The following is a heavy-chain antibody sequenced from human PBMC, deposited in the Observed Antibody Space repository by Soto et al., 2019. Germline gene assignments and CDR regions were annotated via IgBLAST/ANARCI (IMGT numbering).Heavy chain of an antibody. CDR1: GFTFSSYS. CDR2: ISSSRSYI. D-gene: IGHD2-2*01. J-gene: IGHJ3*02. CDR3: ARDRDVVVTAAMMGGAFDI. V-gene: IGHV3-21*01. Sequence: EVQLVESGGGLVKPGGSLRLSCAASGFTFSSYSMNWVRQAPGTGLEWVSSISSSRSYIYYADSVKGRVTISRDNVENSLYLQMNSLRAEDTAVYYCARDRDVVVTAAMMGGAFDIWGQGTMVTVSS.